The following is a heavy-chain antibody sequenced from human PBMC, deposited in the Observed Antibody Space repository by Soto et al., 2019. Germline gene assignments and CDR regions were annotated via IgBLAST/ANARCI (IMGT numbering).Heavy chain of an antibody. V-gene: IGHV4-39*01. J-gene: IGHJ4*02. CDR2: IYYSGNT. Sequence: PSETLSLTCTVSGGSIISSSYYWGWIRQPPGKGLEWIGSIYYSGNTYYNPSLQTRVTISVDTSKSQFSLKLSSVTAADSAVYFCAGLEGLATISYYFDFWGPGALVTVSS. CDR3: AGLEGLATISYYFDF. D-gene: IGHD3-9*01. CDR1: GGSIISSSYY.